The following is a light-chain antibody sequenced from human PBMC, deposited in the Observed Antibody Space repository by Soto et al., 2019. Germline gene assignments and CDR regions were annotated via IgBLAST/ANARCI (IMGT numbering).Light chain of an antibody. CDR1: QNISTY. CDR2: TTS. CDR3: QQTYSTPQS. J-gene: IGKJ1*01. V-gene: IGKV1-39*01. Sequence: DRQMTQSPSSLSASVGDRVTITCRASQNISTYLHWYQQKPGKAPNLLIYTTSTLQSGVPSRFSGSGSGTDFTLTITSLQPEDSATYYCQQTYSTPQSFGQGTKVEIK.